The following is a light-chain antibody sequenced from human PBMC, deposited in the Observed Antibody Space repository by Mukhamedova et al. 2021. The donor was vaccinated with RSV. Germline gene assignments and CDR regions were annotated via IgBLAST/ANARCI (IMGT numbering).Light chain of an antibody. Sequence: WYQRRVHGEDPRLLISGATSLQSGVPPRFSGSGSGTDFTLTISNLQPEDFATYYCQQSDSFPHTFGQGTKLEIK. V-gene: IGKV1-39*01. CDR3: QQSDSFPHT. CDR2: GAT. J-gene: IGKJ2*01.